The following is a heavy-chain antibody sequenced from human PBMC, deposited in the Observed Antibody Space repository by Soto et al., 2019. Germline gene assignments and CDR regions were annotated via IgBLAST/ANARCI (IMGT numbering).Heavy chain of an antibody. V-gene: IGHV4-34*01. J-gene: IGHJ4*02. CDR2: INPSGSI. CDR1: GGSFSGYF. Sequence: SETLSLTCAVYGGSFSGYFCYWIRQPPGKGLEWIGEINPSGSINYNPSLKSRVTISVDTSKNQFSLSLSSVTAADTAVYYCASGYSGYDGPDYGGFDYWGQGTLVTVSS. D-gene: IGHD5-12*01. CDR3: ASGYSGYDGPDYGGFDY.